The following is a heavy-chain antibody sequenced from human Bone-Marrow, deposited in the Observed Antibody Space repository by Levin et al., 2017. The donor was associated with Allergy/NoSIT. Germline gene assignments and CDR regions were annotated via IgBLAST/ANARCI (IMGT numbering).Heavy chain of an antibody. D-gene: IGHD4-17*01. J-gene: IGHJ4*02. CDR3: ARESWDYGDYVGAGG. CDR1: GFTFSSYS. V-gene: IGHV3-48*01. CDR2: ISSSSSTI. Sequence: GGSLRLSCAASGFTFSSYSMNWVRQAPGKGLEWVSYISSSSSTIYYADSVKGRFTISRDNAKNSLYLQMNSLRAEDTAVYYCARESWDYGDYVGAGGWGQGTLVTVSS.